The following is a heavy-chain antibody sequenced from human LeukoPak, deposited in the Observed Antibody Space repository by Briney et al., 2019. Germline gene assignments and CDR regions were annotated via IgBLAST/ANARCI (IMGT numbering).Heavy chain of an antibody. CDR2: ISYDGSNK. J-gene: IGHJ4*02. D-gene: IGHD2-2*01. CDR1: VFVFSSDA. V-gene: IGHV3-30-3*01. CDR3: ARGRSYQLLAGLGY. Sequence: GGSLRLSCAASVFVFSSDAMYWVRQAPCKGLEWVAVISYDGSNKYYADSVKGRFTISRDNSKNTLYLQMNSLRAEDTAVYYCARGRSYQLLAGLGYWGQGTLVTVSS.